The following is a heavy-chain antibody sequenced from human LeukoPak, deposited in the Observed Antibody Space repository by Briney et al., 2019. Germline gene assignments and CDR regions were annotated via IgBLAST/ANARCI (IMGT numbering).Heavy chain of an antibody. V-gene: IGHV3-23*01. CDR1: GFTFSSYA. J-gene: IGHJ4*02. CDR3: AKEQVLKGTADY. CDR2: IRGGGDTS. Sequence: PGGSLRLSCAASGFTFSSYAMNWVRQAPGKGLEWVSCIRGGGDTSYYADSVKGRFTISRDNSKNTLYLQMNGLRAEDTAVYYCAKEQVLKGTADYWGQGTLVTVSS. D-gene: IGHD1-7*01.